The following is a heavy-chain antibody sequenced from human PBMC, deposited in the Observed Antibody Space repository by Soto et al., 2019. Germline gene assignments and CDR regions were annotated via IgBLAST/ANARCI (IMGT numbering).Heavy chain of an antibody. V-gene: IGHV1-8*01. Sequence: ASVKVSCKASGYSFTSYDINWVRQATGQGLEWMGWMDPKTGNTDYGQKFQGRVTMTRNTSISTAYMELSSLTSEDTAVYYCARGRGWRDYWGQGTRVAVSS. CDR3: ARGRGWRDY. CDR1: GYSFTSYD. CDR2: MDPKTGNT. D-gene: IGHD6-19*01. J-gene: IGHJ4*02.